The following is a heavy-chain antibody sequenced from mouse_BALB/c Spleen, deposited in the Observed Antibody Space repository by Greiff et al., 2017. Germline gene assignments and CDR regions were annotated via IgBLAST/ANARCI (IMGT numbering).Heavy chain of an antibody. CDR2: ILPGSGST. CDR3: ARNDYDGRGFAY. CDR1: GYTFSSYW. V-gene: IGHV1-9*01. Sequence: QVQLQQSGAELMKPGASVKISCKATGYTFSSYWIEWVKQRPGHGLEWIGEILPGSGSTNYNEKFKGKATFTADTSSNTAYMQLSSLTSEDSAVYYCARNDYDGRGFAYWGQGTLVTVSA. J-gene: IGHJ3*01. D-gene: IGHD2-4*01.